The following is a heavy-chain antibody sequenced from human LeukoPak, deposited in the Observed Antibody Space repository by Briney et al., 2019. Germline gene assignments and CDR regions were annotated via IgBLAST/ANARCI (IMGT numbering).Heavy chain of an antibody. D-gene: IGHD2-2*01. CDR1: GGSISSSSYY. V-gene: IGHV4-39*01. CDR2: IYYSGST. Sequence: SETLSLTCTVSGGSISSSSYYWGWIRQPLGKGLEWIGSIYYSGSTYYNPFLKSRVTISVDTSKNQFSLKLSSVTAADTAVYYCARRAGCSSTSCLNNPYYYYYMDVWGKGTTVTVSS. J-gene: IGHJ6*03. CDR3: ARRAGCSSTSCLNNPYYYYYMDV.